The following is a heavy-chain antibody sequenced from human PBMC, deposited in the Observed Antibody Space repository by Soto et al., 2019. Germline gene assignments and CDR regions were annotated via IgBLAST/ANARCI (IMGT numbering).Heavy chain of an antibody. CDR1: GFTFSNYA. V-gene: IGHV3-23*01. CDR3: AKGDQERQWVFLHN. D-gene: IGHD2-8*01. CDR2: IRGSGAET. J-gene: IGHJ4*02. Sequence: EVQLLESGGGLVQPGGSLRLSCVASGFTFSNYAMTWVRQAPGKGMEWVSAIRGSGAETFYGDSVRGRFTISRDNSKRTLYLQMNSLRAEDTDVYYCAKGDQERQWVFLHNWGQGTLVTVSS.